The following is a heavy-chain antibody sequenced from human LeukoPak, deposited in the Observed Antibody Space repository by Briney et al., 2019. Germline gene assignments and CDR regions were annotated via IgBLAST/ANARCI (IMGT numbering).Heavy chain of an antibody. Sequence: SSETLSLTCTVSGGSISSSSYYWGWIRQPPGKGLEWIGSIYYSGSTYYNPSLKSRVTISVDTSKNQFSLKLSSVTAADTAVYYCARGRLVRSDPSNSRYYFDYWGQGTLVTVSS. CDR2: IYYSGST. D-gene: IGHD6-19*01. CDR3: ARGRLVRSDPSNSRYYFDY. V-gene: IGHV4-39*07. CDR1: GGSISSSSYY. J-gene: IGHJ4*02.